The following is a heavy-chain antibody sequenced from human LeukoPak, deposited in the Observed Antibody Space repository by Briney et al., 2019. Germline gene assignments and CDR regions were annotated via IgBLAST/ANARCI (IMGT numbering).Heavy chain of an antibody. V-gene: IGHV4-30-2*01. J-gene: IGHJ5*02. CDR2: IYHSGST. Sequence: PSETLSLTCTVSGGSISSGGYYWSWIRQPPGKGLEWIGYIYHSGSTYYNPSLKSRVTISVDRSKNQFSLKLSSVTAADTAVYYCARESAAAGYNWFDPWGQGTLVTVSS. CDR1: GGSISSGGYY. CDR3: ARESAAAGYNWFDP. D-gene: IGHD6-13*01.